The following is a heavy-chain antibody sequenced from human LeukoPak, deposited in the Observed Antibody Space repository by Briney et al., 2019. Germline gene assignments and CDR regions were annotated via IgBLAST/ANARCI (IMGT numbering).Heavy chain of an antibody. CDR1: GFSFINAW. V-gene: IGHV3-15*01. CDR2: IKSKIDGVTT. Sequence: PGGSLRLSCAASGFSFINAWMSWVRQAPGKGLERVGRIKSKIDGVTTDYTAPVKGRFTISRDDSKNMLYLQMNSLKTEDTAVYYCARHYSSRWLFDYWSQGTLVTVSS. CDR3: ARHYSSRWLFDY. D-gene: IGHD6-13*01. J-gene: IGHJ4*02.